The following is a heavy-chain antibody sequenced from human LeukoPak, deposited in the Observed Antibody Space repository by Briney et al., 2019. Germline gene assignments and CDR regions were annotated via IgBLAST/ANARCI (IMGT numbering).Heavy chain of an antibody. Sequence: GRSLRLSCAASGFTFSSYAMHWVRQAPGKGLEWVAVISYDGSNKYYADSVKGRFTISRDNSKNTLYLQMNSLRAEDTAVYYCARTGLTYLTTVTTWFAYWGQGTLVTVSS. D-gene: IGHD4-17*01. CDR3: ARTGLTYLTTVTTWFAY. CDR1: GFTFSSYA. J-gene: IGHJ4*02. V-gene: IGHV3-30*04. CDR2: ISYDGSNK.